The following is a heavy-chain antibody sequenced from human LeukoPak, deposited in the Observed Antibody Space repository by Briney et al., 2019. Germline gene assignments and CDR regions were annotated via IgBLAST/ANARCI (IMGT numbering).Heavy chain of an antibody. CDR2: INPNSGGT. CDR3: ARDPGMGYIAAPASNWFDP. J-gene: IGHJ5*02. V-gene: IGHV1-2*02. D-gene: IGHD6-13*01. Sequence: ASVKVSCKASGYTFTGYYMHWVRQAPGQGLEWMGWINPNSGGTNYAQKFQGRVTMTRDTSISTAYMELSRLRSDDTAVYYCARDPGMGYIAAPASNWFDPWGQGTLVTVSS. CDR1: GYTFTGYY.